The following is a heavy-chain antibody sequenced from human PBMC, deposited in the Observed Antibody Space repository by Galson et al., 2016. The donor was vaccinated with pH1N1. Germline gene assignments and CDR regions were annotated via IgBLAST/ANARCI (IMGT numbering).Heavy chain of an antibody. CDR3: ARGPYYYYYSGLDV. CDR1: GGTFSSYA. J-gene: IGHJ6*02. CDR2: IIGMFGTT. Sequence: SVKVSCKASGGTFSSYAISWVRQAPGQGLEWMGGIIGMFGTTNYAQKFQGRVTITTDELTSTAYMELSSLRSDDTAVYYCARGPYYYYYSGLDVWGQGTTVTVSS. V-gene: IGHV1-69*05.